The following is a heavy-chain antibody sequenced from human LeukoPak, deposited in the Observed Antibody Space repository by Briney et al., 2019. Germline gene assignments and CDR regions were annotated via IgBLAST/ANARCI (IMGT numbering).Heavy chain of an antibody. CDR1: GFTFSSYW. CDR2: INHNGNGN. CDR3: ARGGGLDV. J-gene: IGHJ6*02. D-gene: IGHD3-16*01. Sequence: GGSLRLSCAASGFTFSSYWMNWARQAPGKGREWVASINHNGNGNYYGDSVKGRFTIPRDNAKNSLYLQMSNLRAEDTAVYFCARGGGLDVWGQGATVTVSS. V-gene: IGHV3-7*03.